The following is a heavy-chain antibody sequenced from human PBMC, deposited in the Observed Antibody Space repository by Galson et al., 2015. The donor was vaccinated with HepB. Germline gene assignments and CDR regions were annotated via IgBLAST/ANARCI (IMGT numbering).Heavy chain of an antibody. Sequence: SVKVSCKASGYTFTSYGISWVRQAPGQGLEWTGWISAYNGNTNYAQKLQGRITMTTDTSTSTAYMELRSLRSDDTAVYYCARVNVDFWSGYHRARYYMDVWGKGTTVTVSS. CDR1: GYTFTSYG. V-gene: IGHV1-18*01. CDR3: ARVNVDFWSGYHRARYYMDV. J-gene: IGHJ6*03. D-gene: IGHD3-3*01. CDR2: ISAYNGNT.